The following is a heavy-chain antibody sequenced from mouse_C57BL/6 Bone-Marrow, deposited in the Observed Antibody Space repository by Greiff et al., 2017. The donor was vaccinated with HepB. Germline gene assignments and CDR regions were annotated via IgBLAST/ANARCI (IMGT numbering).Heavy chain of an antibody. Sequence: DVKLVESGGDLVKPGGSLKLSCAASGFTFSSYGMSWVRQTPDKRLEWVATISSGGSYTYYPDSVKGRFTISRDNAKNTPYLQMSSLKSEDTAMYYCARIYLLWYSYAMDYWGQGTSVTVSS. CDR2: ISSGGSYT. D-gene: IGHD2-1*01. CDR1: GFTFSSYG. CDR3: ARIYLLWYSYAMDY. V-gene: IGHV5-6*02. J-gene: IGHJ4*01.